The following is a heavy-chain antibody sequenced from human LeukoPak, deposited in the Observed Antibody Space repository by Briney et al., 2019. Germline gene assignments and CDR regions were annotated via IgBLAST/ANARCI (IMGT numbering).Heavy chain of an antibody. CDR3: ARSLKWNLVGFDH. D-gene: IGHD1-1*01. CDR1: GFTFSSYG. J-gene: IGHJ4*02. V-gene: IGHV3-23*01. Sequence: GGSLRLSCAASGFTFSSYGMNWVRQAPGKGLEWVSVINDSGSSTFYADSVKGRFTISRDNSKNTLYLQMSGLRAEDTAVYYCARSLKWNLVGFDHWGQGTLVIVSS. CDR2: INDSGSST.